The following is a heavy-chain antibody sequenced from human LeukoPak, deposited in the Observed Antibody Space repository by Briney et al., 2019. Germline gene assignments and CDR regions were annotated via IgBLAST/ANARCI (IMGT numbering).Heavy chain of an antibody. D-gene: IGHD3-16*01. J-gene: IGHJ1*01. CDR3: VRGGEKGEYLQA. CDR2: ISGNGEP. V-gene: IGHV1-3*03. Sequence: ASVRISCKASGYTFTKFTIQWVRQAPGQSLEWMAWISGNGEPRYSQGFQGRLTLTKDTSTNTAYMDLDSLTSEDMGVYYCVRGGEKGEYLQAWGQGTLVTVSS. CDR1: GYTFTKFT.